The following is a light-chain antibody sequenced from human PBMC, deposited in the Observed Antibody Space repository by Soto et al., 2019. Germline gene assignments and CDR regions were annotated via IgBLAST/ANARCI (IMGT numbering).Light chain of an antibody. Sequence: DIHLTQSPSSLSASVGDRVTITCRASQSIADYLHWYQHKPGRVPKLLVYGASRLQSGVPSRFSGTGSGTEFTLTISSLQPEDFATYYCQQLKSNLITFGQGTRLEIK. CDR3: QQLKSNLIT. J-gene: IGKJ5*01. V-gene: IGKV1-9*01. CDR1: QSIADY. CDR2: GAS.